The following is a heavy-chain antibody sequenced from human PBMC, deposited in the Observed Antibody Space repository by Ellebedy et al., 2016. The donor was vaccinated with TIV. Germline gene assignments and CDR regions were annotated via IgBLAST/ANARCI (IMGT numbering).Heavy chain of an antibody. CDR3: ARDHPGYYDSSGYIDY. CDR1: GFTVSSNY. V-gene: IGHV3-53*01. CDR2: IYSGGST. D-gene: IGHD3-22*01. Sequence: GESLKISXAASGFTVSSNYMSWVRQAPGKGLEWVSVIYSGGSTYYADSVKGRFTISRDNSKNTLYLQMNSLRAEDTAVYYCARDHPGYYDSSGYIDYWGQGTLVTVSS. J-gene: IGHJ4*02.